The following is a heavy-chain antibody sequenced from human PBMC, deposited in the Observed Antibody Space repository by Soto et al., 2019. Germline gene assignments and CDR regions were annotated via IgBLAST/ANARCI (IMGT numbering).Heavy chain of an antibody. V-gene: IGHV3-9*01. D-gene: IGHD1-26*01. CDR3: VKGRGSFLVHFGLDV. J-gene: IGHJ6*02. CDR1: GFTFDDYA. Sequence: EVQLVESRGGFVPSGRSLRMSCIASGFTFDDYAMHWVGQAPGKGLEWVSSVDWKSGSLAYADSVKGRFTVSRDNARNSLFLQIKLLRGEDTALYYCVKGRGSFLVHFGLDVWGQGTTVTVSS. CDR2: VDWKSGSL.